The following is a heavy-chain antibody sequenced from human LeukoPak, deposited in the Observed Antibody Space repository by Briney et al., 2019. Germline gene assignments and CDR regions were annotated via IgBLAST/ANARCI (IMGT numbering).Heavy chain of an antibody. CDR3: ARPHSSSWKLSSY. Sequence: GGSLRLSCAASGFTFSDFYMSWIRQAPGKGLEWVSYISASSYANYADSVKGRFTISRDNAKNSLYLQMNSLRAEDTAVCYCARPHSSSWKLSSYWGQGTLVTVSS. V-gene: IGHV3-11*03. D-gene: IGHD6-13*01. CDR1: GFTFSDFY. CDR2: ISASSYA. J-gene: IGHJ4*02.